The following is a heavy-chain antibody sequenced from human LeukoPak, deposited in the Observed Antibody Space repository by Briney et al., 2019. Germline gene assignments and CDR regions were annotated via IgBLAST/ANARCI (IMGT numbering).Heavy chain of an antibody. J-gene: IGHJ5*02. CDR2: IYYSGST. D-gene: IGHD3-3*01. V-gene: IGHV4-39*01. CDR3: ARPIQYYDFWSGPTGWFDP. CDR1: GGSISSSTYY. Sequence: SETLSLTCTVSGGSISSSTYYWGWIRQPPGKGLERIGSIYYSGSTYYNPSLKSRVTISVDTSKNQFSLKLSSVTAADTAVYYCARPIQYYDFWSGPTGWFDPWGQGTLVTVSS.